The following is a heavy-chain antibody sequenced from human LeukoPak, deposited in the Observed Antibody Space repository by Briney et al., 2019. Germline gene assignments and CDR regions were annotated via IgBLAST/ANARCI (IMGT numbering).Heavy chain of an antibody. CDR3: ARDQYDTWSRRGNFDS. CDR1: GFTFSNYW. J-gene: IGHJ4*02. V-gene: IGHV3-7*03. D-gene: IGHD3-3*01. CDR2: INLDGSQK. Sequence: GGSLRLSCAASGFTFSNYWMAWVRQAPGKGPEWVANINLDGSQKYYVDSVKGRFTISRDNTKNSLYLQMNSLRVEDTAVFYCARDQYDTWSRRGNFDSWGQGTLVIVSS.